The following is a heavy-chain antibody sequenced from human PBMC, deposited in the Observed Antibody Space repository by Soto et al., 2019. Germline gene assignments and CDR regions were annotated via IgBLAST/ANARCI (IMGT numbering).Heavy chain of an antibody. CDR2: VFHSGST. CDR3: ARDLPTYSGFAFEY. CDR1: GGSISSSNW. D-gene: IGHD5-12*01. V-gene: IGHV4-4*02. J-gene: IGHJ4*02. Sequence: QVQLQESGPGLVKPSGTLSLTCAVSGGSISSSNWWTWVRQPPGKGLEWIGEVFHSGSTNYNPSLKSRVTISVDKAKNQFSLKLSSVTAADTAVYYCARDLPTYSGFAFEYWGQGTLVTVSS.